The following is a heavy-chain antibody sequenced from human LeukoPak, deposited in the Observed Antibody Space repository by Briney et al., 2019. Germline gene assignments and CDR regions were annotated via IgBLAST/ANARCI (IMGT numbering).Heavy chain of an antibody. V-gene: IGHV3-23*01. D-gene: IGHD3-22*01. Sequence: PGGSLRLSCTASGFTFSSFAMSWVRQAPGEGLEWVSGLYGGGDKTFYADSVKGRFTLSRDNSKNTLFLQMSSLRADDTALYYCAKHVNYDISGALGSWGQGTLVAVSS. CDR3: AKHVNYDISGALGS. CDR2: LYGGGDKT. CDR1: GFTFSSFA. J-gene: IGHJ4*02.